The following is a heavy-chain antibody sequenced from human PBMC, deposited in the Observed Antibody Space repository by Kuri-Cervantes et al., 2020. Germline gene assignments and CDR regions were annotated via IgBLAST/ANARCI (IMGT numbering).Heavy chain of an antibody. V-gene: IGHV3-7*01. CDR2: IKQDGSEK. CDR3: ARGVHDYSPGYYYYYMDV. CDR1: GFTFSSYW. J-gene: IGHJ6*03. D-gene: IGHD4-11*01. Sequence: GESLKTSCAASGFTFSSYWMSWVRQAPGKGLEWVANIKQDGSEKYYVDSVKGRFTISRDNAKNSLYLQMNSLRAEDTAVYYCARGVHDYSPGYYYYYMDVWGKGTTVTVSS.